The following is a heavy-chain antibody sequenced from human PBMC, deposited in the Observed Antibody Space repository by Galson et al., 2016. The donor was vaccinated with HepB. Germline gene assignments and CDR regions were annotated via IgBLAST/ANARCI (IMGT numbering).Heavy chain of an antibody. Sequence: LTCTVSGGSVSSGGYYCTWIRQPPGKGLEWFGYIFYSGSTKYNPSLKSRVTISVDTSKNQFSLKLRDVTAADTAVYYCARERNYYGMDVWGQGTTVTVSS. CDR3: ARERNYYGMDV. CDR1: GGSVSSGGYY. V-gene: IGHV4-61*08. J-gene: IGHJ6*02. CDR2: IFYSGST.